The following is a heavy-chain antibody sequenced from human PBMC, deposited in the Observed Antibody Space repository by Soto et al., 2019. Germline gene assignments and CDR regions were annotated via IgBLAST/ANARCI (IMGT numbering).Heavy chain of an antibody. J-gene: IGHJ5*02. D-gene: IGHD1-7*01. CDR1: GFTFSSYS. V-gene: IGHV3-48*01. Sequence: EVQLVESGGGLVQPGGSLRLSCAAYGFTFSSYSMNWVRQAPGKGLEWVSYISSSSSTIYYADSVKGRFTISRDNAKNSLYLQMNSLRAEDTAVYYCACNWNYEIRWFDPWGQGTLVTVSS. CDR3: ACNWNYEIRWFDP. CDR2: ISSSSSTI.